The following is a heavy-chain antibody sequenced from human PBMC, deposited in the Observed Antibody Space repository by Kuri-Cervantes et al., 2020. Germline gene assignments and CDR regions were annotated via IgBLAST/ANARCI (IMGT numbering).Heavy chain of an antibody. V-gene: IGHV3-33*06. J-gene: IGHJ4*02. Sequence: GGSLRLSCAASGFTFSSYGMHWVRQAPGKGPEWVAVIWYDGSNKYYADSVKGRFTISRDNSKNTLYLQMNSLRADDTAVYYCAKLRGGGTVVTPFDYWGQGTLVTVSS. CDR1: GFTFSSYG. CDR2: IWYDGSNK. D-gene: IGHD4-23*01. CDR3: AKLRGGGTVVTPFDY.